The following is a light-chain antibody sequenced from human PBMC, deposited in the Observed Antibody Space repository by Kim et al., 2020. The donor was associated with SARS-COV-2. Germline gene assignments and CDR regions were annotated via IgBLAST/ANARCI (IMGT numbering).Light chain of an antibody. J-gene: IGLJ2*01. CDR1: SGGIASSY. CDR3: QSSDSSNLHVV. Sequence: TISWTRSSGGIASSYVKWYQQRPGRAPTTLIYEDKQRPSGVPDRFSGSIDSSSNSASLTISGLKTEDEAYYYCQSSDSSNLHVVFGGGTQLTVL. CDR2: EDK. V-gene: IGLV6-57*03.